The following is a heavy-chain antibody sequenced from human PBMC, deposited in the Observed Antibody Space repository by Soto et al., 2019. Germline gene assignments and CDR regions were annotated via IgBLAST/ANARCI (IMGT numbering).Heavy chain of an antibody. CDR1: GGSFSGYY. J-gene: IGHJ4*02. D-gene: IGHD3-10*01. CDR2: INHSGST. Sequence: QVQLQQWGAGLLKPSETLSLTCAVYGGSFSGYYWSWIRQPPGKGLEWIGEINHSGSTNYNPSLKSRVTISVDTSKNQFSLKLSSVTAADTAVYYCARGYGSGRPNNDYWGQGTLVTVSS. CDR3: ARGYGSGRPNNDY. V-gene: IGHV4-34*01.